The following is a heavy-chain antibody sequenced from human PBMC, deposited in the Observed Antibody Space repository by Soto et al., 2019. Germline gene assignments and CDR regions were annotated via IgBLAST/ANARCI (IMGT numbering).Heavy chain of an antibody. CDR2: IYHSGST. CDR3: ARLLRLYYFDY. D-gene: IGHD4-17*01. J-gene: IGHJ4*02. CDR1: GGSISSGGYS. Sequence: PSETLSLTCAVSGGSISSGGYSWSWIRQPPGKGLEWIGYIYHSGSTYYNPSLKSRVTISVDRSKNQFSLKLSSVTAADTAVYYCARLLRLYYFDYWGQGTLVTVS. V-gene: IGHV4-30-2*01.